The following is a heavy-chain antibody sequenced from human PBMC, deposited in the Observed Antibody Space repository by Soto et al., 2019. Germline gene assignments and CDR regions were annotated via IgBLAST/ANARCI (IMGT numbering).Heavy chain of an antibody. CDR2: ISSSSSYI. Sequence: GGSLRLSCAASGFTLSSYSMNWVRQAPGKGLEWVSSISSSSSYIYYADSVKGRFTISRDNAKNSLYLQMNSLRAEDTAVYYCARDPPQLASYFDYWGQGTLVTVSS. V-gene: IGHV3-21*01. J-gene: IGHJ4*02. CDR1: GFTLSSYS. D-gene: IGHD6-13*01. CDR3: ARDPPQLASYFDY.